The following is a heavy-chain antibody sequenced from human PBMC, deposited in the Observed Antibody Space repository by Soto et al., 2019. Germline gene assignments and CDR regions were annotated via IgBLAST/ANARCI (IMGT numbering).Heavy chain of an antibody. D-gene: IGHD2-2*01. J-gene: IGHJ6*02. CDR2: LIPIFGTA. CDR3: ARVDVVVPAAIHYYYGMDV. V-gene: IGHV1-69*01. CDR1: GGTFSSYA. Sequence: QVQLVQSGAEVKKPGSSVKVSCKASGGTFSSYAISWVRQAPGQGLEWMGGLIPIFGTANYAQKFQGRVTITADESTSTAYMELSSLRSEDTAVYYCARVDVVVPAAIHYYYGMDVWGQGTTVTVSS.